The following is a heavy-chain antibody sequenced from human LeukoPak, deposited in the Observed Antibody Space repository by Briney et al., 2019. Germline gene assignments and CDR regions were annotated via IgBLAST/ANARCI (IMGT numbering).Heavy chain of an antibody. Sequence: RTGGSLRLSCAASGFTFDDYAMHWVRQAPGKGLEWVSGISWNSGSIGYADSVKGRFTISRDNAKNSLYLQMNSLRAEDMALYYCAKDTAAEPPFDAFDIWGQGTMVTVSS. CDR3: AKDTAAEPPFDAFDI. V-gene: IGHV3-9*03. CDR2: ISWNSGSI. CDR1: GFTFDDYA. J-gene: IGHJ3*02. D-gene: IGHD6-13*01.